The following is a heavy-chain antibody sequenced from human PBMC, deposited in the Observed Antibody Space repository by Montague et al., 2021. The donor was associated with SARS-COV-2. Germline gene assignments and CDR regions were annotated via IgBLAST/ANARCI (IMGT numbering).Heavy chain of an antibody. CDR1: GGSIMRSDYY. J-gene: IGHJ4*02. Sequence: SETLSLTCTVSGGSIMRSDYYWGWIRQAPGKGLEWIGSTYYSGRTMYTPSLKSRVTISMDTSKSQFSLKLTSVTAADTAVYYCARHTRGWQPFDFWGQGTLVTVSS. V-gene: IGHV4-39*07. CDR3: ARHTRGWQPFDF. D-gene: IGHD6-19*01. CDR2: TYYSGRT.